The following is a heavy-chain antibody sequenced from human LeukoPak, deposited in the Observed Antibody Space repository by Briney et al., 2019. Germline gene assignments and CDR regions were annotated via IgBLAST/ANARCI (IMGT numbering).Heavy chain of an antibody. V-gene: IGHV1-69*04. Sequence: SVKVSCKASGGTFSSYAISWVRQAPGQGLEWMGRIIPILGIANYAQKFQGRVTITADKSTSTAYMELSSLRSEDTAVYYCARERITMTELDAFDIWGQGTMVTVSS. CDR1: GGTFSSYA. CDR2: IIPILGIA. J-gene: IGHJ3*02. CDR3: ARERITMTELDAFDI. D-gene: IGHD3-22*01.